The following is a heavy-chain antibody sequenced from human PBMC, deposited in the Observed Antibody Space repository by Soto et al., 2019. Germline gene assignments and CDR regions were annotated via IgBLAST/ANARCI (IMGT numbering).Heavy chain of an antibody. V-gene: IGHV3-20*04. Sequence: GGSLRLSCAASGFTFDDYGMSWVRQAPGKGLEWVSGINWNGGSTGYADSVKGRFTISRDNAKNSLYLHMNSLRAEDTAVYYCVRGTMAPGLDHWGQGTLVTVSS. CDR1: GFTFDDYG. CDR3: VRGTMAPGLDH. CDR2: INWNGGST. J-gene: IGHJ4*02. D-gene: IGHD3-3*01.